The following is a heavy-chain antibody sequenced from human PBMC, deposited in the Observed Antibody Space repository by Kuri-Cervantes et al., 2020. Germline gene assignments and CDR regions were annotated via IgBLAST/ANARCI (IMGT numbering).Heavy chain of an antibody. D-gene: IGHD6-19*01. CDR2: IYYSGST. CDR3: ARHTYSSGWYWLNVGWFDP. J-gene: IGHJ5*02. V-gene: IGHV4-59*08. CDR1: GGSISSYY. Sequence: GSLRLSCTVSGGSISSYYWSWIRQPPGKGLEWIGYIYYSGSTNYNPSLKSRVTISVDTSKNQFSLKLSSVTAADTAVYYCARHTYSSGWYWLNVGWFDPWGRGTLVTVSS.